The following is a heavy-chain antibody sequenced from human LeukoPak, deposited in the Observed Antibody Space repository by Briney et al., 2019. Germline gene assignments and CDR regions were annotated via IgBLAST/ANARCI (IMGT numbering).Heavy chain of an antibody. Sequence: SETLSLTCTVSGGSISSYYWSWIRQPAGKGLEWIGRIYTSGSTSYNPSLKSRVTMSVDTSKNQFSLKLSSVTAADTAVYYCAREKVDCSSTSCYYYYYYMDVWGKGTTVTVSS. CDR1: GGSISSYY. V-gene: IGHV4-4*07. D-gene: IGHD2-2*01. J-gene: IGHJ6*03. CDR3: AREKVDCSSTSCYYYYYYMDV. CDR2: IYTSGST.